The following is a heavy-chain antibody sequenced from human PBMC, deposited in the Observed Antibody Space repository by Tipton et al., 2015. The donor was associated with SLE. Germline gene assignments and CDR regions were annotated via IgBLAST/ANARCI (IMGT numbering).Heavy chain of an antibody. V-gene: IGHV4-39*01. Sequence: WIGSIYYSGSTYYNPSLKSRVTISVDTSKNQFSLKLSSVTAADTAVYYCARPGGKGYWGQGTLVTVSS. D-gene: IGHD1-14*01. CDR2: IYYSGST. CDR3: ARPGGKGY. J-gene: IGHJ4*02.